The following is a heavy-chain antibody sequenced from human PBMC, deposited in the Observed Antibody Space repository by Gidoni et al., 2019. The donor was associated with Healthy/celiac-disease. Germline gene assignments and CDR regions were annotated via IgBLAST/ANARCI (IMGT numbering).Heavy chain of an antibody. J-gene: IGHJ4*02. CDR3: ARGRNYDFWSGYLYYFDY. D-gene: IGHD3-3*01. CDR2: INHSGST. V-gene: IGHV4-34*01. Sequence: GLEWIGEINHSGSTNYNPSLKSRVTISVDTSKNQFSLKLSSVTAVDTAVYYCARGRNYDFWSGYLYYFDYWGQGTLVTVSS.